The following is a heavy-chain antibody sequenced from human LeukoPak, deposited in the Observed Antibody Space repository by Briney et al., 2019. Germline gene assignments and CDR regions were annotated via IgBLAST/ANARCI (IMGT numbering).Heavy chain of an antibody. CDR1: GFTFSTYG. CDR2: IRYDGSNE. CDR3: ARGRYSYGAYYFDY. D-gene: IGHD5-18*01. V-gene: IGHV3-30*02. Sequence: GGSLRLSCVASGFTFSTYGMHWVRQAPGKGLEWVAFIRYDGSNEYLDSVKGRFTISRDNSKNTLYLQMNSLRAEDTAVYYCARGRYSYGAYYFDYWGQGTLVTVSS. J-gene: IGHJ4*02.